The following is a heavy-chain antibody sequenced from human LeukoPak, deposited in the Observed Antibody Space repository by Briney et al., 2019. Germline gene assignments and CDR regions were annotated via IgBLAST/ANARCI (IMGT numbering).Heavy chain of an antibody. D-gene: IGHD3-10*01. V-gene: IGHV1-2*02. Sequence: ASVKVSCKASGYTFTGYYLHWVRQAPGQGLEWMGCVNPNSGDTNYAQKFQGSVTMTRDTSISTVYMELSRLRSDDTAVYYCAKYLGSDFVGDWGQGTMVTVSS. CDR3: AKYLGSDFVGD. CDR2: VNPNSGDT. CDR1: GYTFTGYY. J-gene: IGHJ3*01.